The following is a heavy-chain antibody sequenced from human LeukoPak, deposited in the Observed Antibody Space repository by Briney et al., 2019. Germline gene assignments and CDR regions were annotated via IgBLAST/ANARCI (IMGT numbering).Heavy chain of an antibody. CDR1: GGSISSSHYL. V-gene: IGHV4-31*03. CDR2: IDHSGSA. CDR3: AREVISPGATDAFDI. Sequence: SETLSLTCTVSGGSISSSHYLWSWVRQHPDKGLEWIAYIDHSGSAYHNPSLQSRVTMSLDTSKNQFSLKLTSVTAADTAVYYCAREVISPGATDAFDIWGQGTMVTVSS. D-gene: IGHD2-21*01. J-gene: IGHJ3*02.